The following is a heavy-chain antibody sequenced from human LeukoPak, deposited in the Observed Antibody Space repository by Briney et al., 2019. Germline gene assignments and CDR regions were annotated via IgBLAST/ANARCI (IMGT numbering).Heavy chain of an antibody. J-gene: IGHJ4*02. CDR2: INHSGST. CDR3: ATTDDILTGYYV. V-gene: IGHV4-61*10. CDR1: GGSISSGSYY. Sequence: SETLSLTCTVSGGSISSGSYYWSWIRQPAGKGLEWIGEINHSGSTNYNPSLKSRVTISVDTSKNQFSLKLSSVTAADTAVYYCATTDDILTGYYVWGQGTLVTVSS. D-gene: IGHD3-9*01.